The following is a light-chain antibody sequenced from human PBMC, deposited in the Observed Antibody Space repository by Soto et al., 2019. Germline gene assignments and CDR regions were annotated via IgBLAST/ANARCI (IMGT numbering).Light chain of an antibody. CDR2: DAS. CDR1: HSVTRH. CDR3: QQYSRWPPEIT. Sequence: EVVLTQSPATVSVSPGERATLSCRASHSVTRHLAWYQQKPGQAPRLVIYDASTRATGIPARFSGSGSGTEFTLTISSLQSEDFAVYYCQQYSRWPPEITFGGGTRVDVK. J-gene: IGKJ4*01. V-gene: IGKV3D-15*01.